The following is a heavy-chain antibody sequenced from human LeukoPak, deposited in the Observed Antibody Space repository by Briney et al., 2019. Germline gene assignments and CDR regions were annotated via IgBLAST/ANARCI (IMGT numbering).Heavy chain of an antibody. J-gene: IGHJ4*02. V-gene: IGHV1-69*13. D-gene: IGHD4-17*01. CDR1: GGTFSSYA. CDR3: ARNYEYGDYGYTIDY. Sequence: ASVKVSCKASGGTFSSYAISWVRQAPGQGLEWVGGIIPIFGTANYAQKFQGRVTITADESTSTAYMELSSLRSEDTAVYYCARNYEYGDYGYTIDYWGQGTLVTVSS. CDR2: IIPIFGTA.